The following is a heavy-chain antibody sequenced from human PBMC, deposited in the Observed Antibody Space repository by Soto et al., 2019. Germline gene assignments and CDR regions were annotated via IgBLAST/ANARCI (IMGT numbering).Heavy chain of an antibody. CDR3: ARGRGTAQPLDP. J-gene: IGHJ5*02. D-gene: IGHD1-1*01. CDR2: ISIENGKT. Sequence: ASVKVSGKGSGYTFICQVSSWLRQPPGQGLEWMGWISIENGKTQYVQKAQGRVTMTSDTVTTTANMEWRSLRSDDTAVYYCARGRGTAQPLDPWGQGTLVTVSS. V-gene: IGHV1-18*01. CDR1: GYTFICQV.